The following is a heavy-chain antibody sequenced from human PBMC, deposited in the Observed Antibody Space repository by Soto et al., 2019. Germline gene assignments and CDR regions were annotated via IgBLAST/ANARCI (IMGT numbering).Heavy chain of an antibody. CDR1: SGSISSSIW. CDR2: IYHSGST. V-gene: IGHV4-4*02. CDR3: AGSPPSYADQTWFDP. Sequence: QVQLQESGPRLVKPSGTLSLTCAVSSGSISSSIWWSWVRQPPGKGLEWIGQIYHSGSTNYNPSLKSRVAISVDKSKNQFSLKLSSVTAADTAVYYCAGSPPSYADQTWFDPWGQGTLVTVSS. D-gene: IGHD4-17*01. J-gene: IGHJ5*02.